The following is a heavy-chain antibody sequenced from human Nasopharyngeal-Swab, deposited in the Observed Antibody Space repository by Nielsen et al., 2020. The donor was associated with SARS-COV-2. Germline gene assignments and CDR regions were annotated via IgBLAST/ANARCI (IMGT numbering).Heavy chain of an antibody. Sequence: ESQKISSAASGFSFSTFWMHWVRQVPGEGRVWVSRINTDGRRTNYAESVKGRFTISRDNVKNMLYLQMNNLRPEDTAVYYCARDLGGFGGYWGQGTLATVSS. CDR3: ARDLGGFGGY. CDR2: INTDGRRT. D-gene: IGHD4-23*01. J-gene: IGHJ4*02. V-gene: IGHV3-74*01. CDR1: GFSFSTFW.